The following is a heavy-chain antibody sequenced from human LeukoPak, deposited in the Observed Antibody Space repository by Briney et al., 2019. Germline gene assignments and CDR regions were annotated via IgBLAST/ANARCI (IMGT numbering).Heavy chain of an antibody. CDR2: IYYSGST. J-gene: IGHJ6*02. CDR3: ARVMGDYGDYYYYGMDV. V-gene: IGHV4-31*03. CDR1: GGSISSGGYY. Sequence: SETLSLTCTVSGGSISSGGYYWSWIRQHPGKGLEWIGYIYYSGSTYYNPSLKSRVTISVDTSKNQFSLKLSSVTAAATAVYYCARVMGDYGDYYYYGMDVWGQGTTVTVSS. D-gene: IGHD4-17*01.